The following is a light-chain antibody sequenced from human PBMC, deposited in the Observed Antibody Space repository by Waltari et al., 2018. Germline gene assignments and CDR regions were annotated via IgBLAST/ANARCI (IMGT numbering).Light chain of an antibody. Sequence: QSVLTQPPSASGTPGQRVSISCSGSSSTIASTIVNWYHQVPGTAPKLLIYSNNERPSGVPDRFSGSKSGTSASLAISGLQSEDEADYYCAAWDDSLNGYVFGTATKVTVL. J-gene: IGLJ1*01. V-gene: IGLV1-44*01. CDR1: SSTIASTI. CDR3: AAWDDSLNGYV. CDR2: SNN.